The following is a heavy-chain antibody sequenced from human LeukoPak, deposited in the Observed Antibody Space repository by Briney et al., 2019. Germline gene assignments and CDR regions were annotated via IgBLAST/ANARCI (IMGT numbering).Heavy chain of an antibody. D-gene: IGHD3-3*01. CDR1: GYTFTGYY. V-gene: IGHV1-2*02. J-gene: IGHJ4*02. CDR3: AREAAPYYDFWSGYSYYFDY. Sequence: ASVKVSCKASGYTFTGYYMHWVRQAPGQGLEWMGWINPDSGGTNYAQKFQGRVTMTRDTSISTAYMELSRLRSDDTAVYYCAREAAPYYDFWSGYSYYFDYWGQGTLVTVSS. CDR2: INPDSGGT.